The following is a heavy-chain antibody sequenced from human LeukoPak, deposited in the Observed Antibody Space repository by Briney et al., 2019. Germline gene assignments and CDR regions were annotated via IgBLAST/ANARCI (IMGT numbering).Heavy chain of an antibody. CDR1: GGTFSSHT. D-gene: IGHD2-15*01. CDR2: IIPILGIA. Sequence: SVKVSCKASGGTFSSHTISWVRQAPGQGLEWMGRIIPILGIANYAQKFQGRVTITADKSTSTAYMELSSLRSEDTAVYYCARSHMYCSGGSCFDAPDAFDIWGQGTMVTVSS. J-gene: IGHJ3*02. CDR3: ARSHMYCSGGSCFDAPDAFDI. V-gene: IGHV1-69*02.